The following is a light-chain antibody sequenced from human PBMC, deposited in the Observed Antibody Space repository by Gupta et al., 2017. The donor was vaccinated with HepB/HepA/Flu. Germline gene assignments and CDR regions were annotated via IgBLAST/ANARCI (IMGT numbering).Light chain of an antibody. CDR3: ATWDYSVNGPL. J-gene: IGLJ3*02. CDR1: NSNVGSHA. Sequence: QSVLTQPPSASGTPGQSVTISCSGSNSNVGSHAVNWYQQVPGTAPKLLIYNNNERPSGVPDRFSESKSGTSASLAIRDIRSEDEADYYCATWDYSVNGPLFGGGTKLTVL. V-gene: IGLV1-44*01. CDR2: NNN.